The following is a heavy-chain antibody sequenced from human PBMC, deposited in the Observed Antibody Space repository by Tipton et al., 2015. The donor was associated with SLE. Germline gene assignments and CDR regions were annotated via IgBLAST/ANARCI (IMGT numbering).Heavy chain of an antibody. CDR2: IYTSGST. D-gene: IGHD6-13*01. Sequence: TLSLTCTVSGGSISSGSYYWSWIRQPAGKGLEWIGRIYTSGSTNYNPSLKSRVTISVDTSKNQFSLKLSSVTAADTAVYYCAREGSSCLFQHWGQDTLVTVSS. CDR1: GGSISSGSYY. V-gene: IGHV4-61*02. CDR3: AREGSSCLFQH. J-gene: IGHJ1*01.